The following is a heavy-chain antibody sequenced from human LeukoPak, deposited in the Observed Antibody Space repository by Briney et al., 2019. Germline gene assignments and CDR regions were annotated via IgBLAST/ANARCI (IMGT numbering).Heavy chain of an antibody. CDR1: GFTFSSYA. J-gene: IGHJ3*02. Sequence: VPPGGSLCLSCAASGFTFSSYAMSRVRRAPGKGLEWVSAISGSGGATYYADSVNGRFTITRDNSKNTLYLQMNSLRAKDTAVYYCAKVPVFSLTISEVVTDDAFDIWGQGTIVTVSS. V-gene: IGHV3-23*01. CDR2: ISGSGGAT. D-gene: IGHD3-3*01. CDR3: AKVPVFSLTISEVVTDDAFDI.